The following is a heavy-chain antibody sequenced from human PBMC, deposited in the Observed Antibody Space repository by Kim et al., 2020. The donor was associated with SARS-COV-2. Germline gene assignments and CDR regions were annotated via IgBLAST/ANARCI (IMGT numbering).Heavy chain of an antibody. CDR2: IKQDGSEK. V-gene: IGHV3-7*03. D-gene: IGHD3-3*01. J-gene: IGHJ4*02. Sequence: GGSLRLSCAASGFTFSSYGMSWVRQAPGKGLEWVANIKQDGSEKYYVDSVKGRFTISRDNAKNSLYLQMNSLRAEDTAVYYCARDLAWLLAHVYWGQGT. CDR1: GFTFSSYG. CDR3: ARDLAWLLAHVY.